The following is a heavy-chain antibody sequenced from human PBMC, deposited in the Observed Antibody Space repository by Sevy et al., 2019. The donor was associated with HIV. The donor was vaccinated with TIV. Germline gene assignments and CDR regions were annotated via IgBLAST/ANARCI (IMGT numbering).Heavy chain of an antibody. CDR1: GFTFSNAW. CDR3: TTDIKRIMITFGRIEGVNY. CDR2: IKSKTDGGTT. J-gene: IGHJ4*02. D-gene: IGHD3-16*01. V-gene: IGHV3-15*01. Sequence: GGSLRLSCAASGFTFSNAWMSWVRQAPGKGLEWVGRIKSKTDGGTTDYAAPVKGRFTISRDDSKNTLYLQMNSLKTEDTAVYYCTTDIKRIMITFGRIEGVNYWGQGTLVTVSS.